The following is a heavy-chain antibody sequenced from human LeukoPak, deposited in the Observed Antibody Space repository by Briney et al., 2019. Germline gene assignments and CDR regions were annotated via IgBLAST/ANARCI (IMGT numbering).Heavy chain of an antibody. CDR2: ISYDGSNK. J-gene: IGHJ4*02. CDR1: GFTFSSSG. V-gene: IGHV3-30*18. Sequence: GGSLRLSCAASGFTFSSSGIHWVRQAPGKGLEWVSMISYDGSNKYFADSVKGRFTISRDNSKNTLYLQMDSLRPEDTAVYYCAKDDTYYYGSGSYYFYFDYWGQGTLVTVSS. D-gene: IGHD3-10*01. CDR3: AKDDTYYYGSGSYYFYFDY.